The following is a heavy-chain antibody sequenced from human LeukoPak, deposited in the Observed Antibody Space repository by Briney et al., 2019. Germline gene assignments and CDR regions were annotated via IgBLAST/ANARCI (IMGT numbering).Heavy chain of an antibody. CDR2: ISFDGSVK. D-gene: IGHD6-19*01. CDR3: GKESASSGWNWIDA. Sequence: GGALRLSCVGSGFTFSSYAMHWVRQAPGKGVEGVALISFDGSVKYFADSVTGRFTISRDNSMNTLYLQMSSLRLEDTAVYYCGKESASSGWNWIDAWGQGSLVTVSS. CDR1: GFTFSSYA. J-gene: IGHJ5*02. V-gene: IGHV3-30*18.